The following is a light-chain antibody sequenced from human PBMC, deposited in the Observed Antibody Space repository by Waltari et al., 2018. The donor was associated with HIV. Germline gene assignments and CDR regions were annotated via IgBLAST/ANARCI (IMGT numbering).Light chain of an antibody. V-gene: IGLV3-9*01. CDR2: RAS. CDR3: QVWDSSTGV. J-gene: IGLJ2*01. CDR1: NSGGKT. Sequence: SYELTQPLSVSVARGQTARITCGGNNSGGKTVHWYQHKPGLAPGLVIYRASNRPSGIPERFSASNSGNTSTLTISRAQAGDEADYYCQVWDSSTGVFGGGTKLTVL.